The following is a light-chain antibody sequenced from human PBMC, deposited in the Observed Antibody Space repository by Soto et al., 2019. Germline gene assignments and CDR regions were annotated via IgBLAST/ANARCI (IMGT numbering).Light chain of an antibody. V-gene: IGKV3-20*01. CDR2: SAS. J-gene: IGKJ4*01. CDR3: QQYDTSPLT. CDR1: QTVSSNY. Sequence: EIVLTQSAATLLLSSGARATLTPSASQTVSSNYLAWYQQKPGQAPRIXSYSASTRATGIPDRFSGRGSGTEVTHTISRLAPESFAVYYCQQYDTSPLTFGGGTKVDI.